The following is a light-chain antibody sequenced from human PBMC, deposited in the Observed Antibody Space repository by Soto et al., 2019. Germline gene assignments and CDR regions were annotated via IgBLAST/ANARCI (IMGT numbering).Light chain of an antibody. CDR1: QSVSRY. Sequence: LFAQSPNTLSSCPEEKANLSCRASQSVSRYLAWYQQKPGQAPRLLIYGASSRATGIPDRFSGSESGRDFTLTISRLEPEDFAVYYCQQYGRSPQTFGRGTKVDIK. CDR2: GAS. V-gene: IGKV3-20*01. CDR3: QQYGRSPQT. J-gene: IGKJ1*01.